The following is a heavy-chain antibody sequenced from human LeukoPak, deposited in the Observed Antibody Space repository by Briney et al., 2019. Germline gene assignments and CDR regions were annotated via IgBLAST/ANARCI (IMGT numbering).Heavy chain of an antibody. J-gene: IGHJ4*02. V-gene: IGHV4-4*02. CDR1: GGSISSYNW. CDR2: ISLSGLT. D-gene: IGHD1-26*01. CDR3: SRESGAFSPISY. Sequence: SETLSLTCGVSGGSISSYNWWSWGRQPPGQGLEWIGEISLSGLTNYNPSLKSRVTMSLDKSKNHLSLNLTSVTAADTAVYYCSRESGAFSPISYWSQGTLVTVSS.